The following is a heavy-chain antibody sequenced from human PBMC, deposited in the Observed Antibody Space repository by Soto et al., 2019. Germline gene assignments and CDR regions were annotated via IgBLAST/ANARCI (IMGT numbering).Heavy chain of an antibody. D-gene: IGHD2-8*01. CDR3: ASGGYCTNGICWVHYMDV. CDR1: GYTFTSYG. Sequence: ASVKVSCKASGYTFTSYGISWVRQAPGQRLEWMGWISAYNGNTNYAQKLQGRVTMTTDTSTSTAYMELRSLRSADTAVYYCASGGYCTNGICWVHYMDVWGKGTTVTVSS. J-gene: IGHJ6*03. CDR2: ISAYNGNT. V-gene: IGHV1-18*01.